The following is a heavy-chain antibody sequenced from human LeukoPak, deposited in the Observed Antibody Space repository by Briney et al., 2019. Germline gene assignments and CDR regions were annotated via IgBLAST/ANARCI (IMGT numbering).Heavy chain of an antibody. V-gene: IGHV4-31*03. Sequence: PSETLSLTCTVSGGSISSGGYYWSWIRQHPGKGLEWIGYIYYSGSTYYNPSLKSRVTISVDTSKNQFSLKLSSVTAADTAVYYCARVSPAVGAFDIWGRGTMVTVSS. CDR3: ARVSPAVGAFDI. D-gene: IGHD6-13*01. CDR2: IYYSGST. CDR1: GGSISSGGYY. J-gene: IGHJ3*02.